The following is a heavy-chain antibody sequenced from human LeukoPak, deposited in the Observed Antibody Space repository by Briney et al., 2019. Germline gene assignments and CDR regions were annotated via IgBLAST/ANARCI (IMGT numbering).Heavy chain of an antibody. Sequence: ESGPTLVKPTQTLTLTCSFSGFSLSNSGVGVGWIRQPPGKALEWLGIIYGNDDKYYSPSLKSRLAITKDTSKNQVVLTMTNVDPVDTATFYCALRSGDLPRGFFDYWGQGTLVTVSS. V-gene: IGHV2-5*01. D-gene: IGHD3-10*01. CDR3: ALRSGDLPRGFFDY. J-gene: IGHJ4*02. CDR1: GFSLSNSGVG. CDR2: IYGNDDK.